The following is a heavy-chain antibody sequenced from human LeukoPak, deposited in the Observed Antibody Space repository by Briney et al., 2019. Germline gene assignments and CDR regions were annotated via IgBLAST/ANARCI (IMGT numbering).Heavy chain of an antibody. J-gene: IGHJ4*02. CDR3: ARHLYSGDSSFDY. V-gene: IGHV4-59*08. D-gene: IGHD1-26*01. Sequence: PSETLSLTCTVSGGSISNYHWSWIRQPPGKGPEWIGYIHYSGTTNCNPSLKSRVTMSVDTSKNQFSLKLSSVTAADTAVYYGARHLYSGDSSFDYWGQGTLVTVSS. CDR2: IHYSGTT. CDR1: GGSISNYH.